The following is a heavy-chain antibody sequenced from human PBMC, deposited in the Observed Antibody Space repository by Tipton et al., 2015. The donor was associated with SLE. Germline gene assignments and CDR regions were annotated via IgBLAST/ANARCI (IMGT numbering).Heavy chain of an antibody. J-gene: IGHJ4*02. D-gene: IGHD3-3*01. V-gene: IGHV4-59*08. CDR2: TYYSGST. CDR3: AGTYYDFWSGHRNYFDY. CDR1: GGSISSYY. Sequence: TLSLTCTVSGGSISSYYWSWIRQPPGKGLEWIGYTYYSGSTNYNPSLKSRVTISVDTSKNQFSLKLSSVTAADTAVYYCAGTYYDFWSGHRNYFDYWGQGTLVTVSS.